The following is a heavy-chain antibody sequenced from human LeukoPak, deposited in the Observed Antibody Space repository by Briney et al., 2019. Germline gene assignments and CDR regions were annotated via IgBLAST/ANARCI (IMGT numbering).Heavy chain of an antibody. CDR2: ISGSGGST. D-gene: IGHD2-21*02. V-gene: IGHV3-23*01. Sequence: GGSLRLSCAASGFIFSSYAMSWVRQAPGKGLEWVSTISGSGGSTYYADSVKGRFTISRDNSKNTVYLQMNSLRAEDTAVYYCATEHQCGGDCYSNYWGQGTLVTVSS. J-gene: IGHJ4*02. CDR3: ATEHQCGGDCYSNY. CDR1: GFIFSSYA.